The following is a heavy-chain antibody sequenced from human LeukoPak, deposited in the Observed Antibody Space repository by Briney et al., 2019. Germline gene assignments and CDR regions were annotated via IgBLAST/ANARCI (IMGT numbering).Heavy chain of an antibody. CDR1: GGSISSSNW. CDR3: ARDLTATSGGWFDP. J-gene: IGHJ5*02. CDR2: VYHSGST. Sequence: SETLSLTCAVSGGSISSSNWWSWVRQPPGKGLEWIGEVYHSGSTNYNPSLKSRVTISVDKSKNQFSLKLSSVTAADTAVYYCARDLTATSGGWFDPWGQGTLVTVSS. D-gene: IGHD3-10*01. V-gene: IGHV4-4*02.